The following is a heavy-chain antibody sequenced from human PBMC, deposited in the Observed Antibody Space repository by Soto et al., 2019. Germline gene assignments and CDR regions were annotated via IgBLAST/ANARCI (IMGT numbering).Heavy chain of an antibody. CDR1: GFTFSSYS. Sequence: GGSLRLSCAASGFTFSSYSMNWVRQAPGKGLEWVSYISSSSTIYYADSVKGRFTISRDNAKNSLYLQMNSLRDEDTAVYYCARPEYSSSSYGMAVWGQGTTVTVSS. D-gene: IGHD6-6*01. J-gene: IGHJ6*02. V-gene: IGHV3-48*02. CDR3: ARPEYSSSSYGMAV. CDR2: ISSSSTI.